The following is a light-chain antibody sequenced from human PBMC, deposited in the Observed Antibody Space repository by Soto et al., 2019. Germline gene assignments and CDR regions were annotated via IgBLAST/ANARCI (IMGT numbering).Light chain of an antibody. CDR3: QQYDSYPTT. J-gene: IGKJ1*01. Sequence: DIQMTQSPSSLSASVGDRVTITCRASQSISSYLNWYQQKPGKAPKLLIYAASSLQSGVPSRFSGSGSGTDFTLTISSLHPDDFASYTCQQYDSYPTTFGQGTKVDNK. V-gene: IGKV1-39*01. CDR2: AAS. CDR1: QSISSY.